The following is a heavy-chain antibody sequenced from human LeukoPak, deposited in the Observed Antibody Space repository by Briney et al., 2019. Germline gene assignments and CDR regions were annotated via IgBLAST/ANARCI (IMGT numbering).Heavy chain of an antibody. D-gene: IGHD2-15*01. Sequence: ASVKVSCKASGYTFTGYYMHWVRQAPGQGLEWMGWINPNSGGTNYAQKFQGRVTMTRDTSISTAYMELSRLRSDDTAVYYCARDARGYCSGGSCYPDHYFDYWGQGTLVTVSS. V-gene: IGHV1-2*02. CDR2: INPNSGGT. CDR1: GYTFTGYY. CDR3: ARDARGYCSGGSCYPDHYFDY. J-gene: IGHJ4*02.